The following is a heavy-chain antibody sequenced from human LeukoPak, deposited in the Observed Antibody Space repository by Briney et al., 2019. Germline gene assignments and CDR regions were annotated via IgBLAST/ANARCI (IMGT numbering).Heavy chain of an antibody. J-gene: IGHJ4*02. D-gene: IGHD6-19*01. CDR3: AKDRSVGIAVAGNFDY. V-gene: IGHV3-23*01. CDR1: GFTFSSYA. CDR2: ISGSGGST. Sequence: GGSLRLSCAASGFTFSSYAMSWVRQAPGKGLEWVSAISGSGGSTYYADSVKGRFTIFRDNSKNTLYLQMNSLRAEDTAVYYCAKDRSVGIAVAGNFDYWGQGTLVTVSS.